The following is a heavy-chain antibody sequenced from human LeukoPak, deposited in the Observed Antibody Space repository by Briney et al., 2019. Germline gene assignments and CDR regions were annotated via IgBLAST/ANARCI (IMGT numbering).Heavy chain of an antibody. Sequence: SETLSLTCTVSGGSIKSHFWSWVRQPPGKRLEWIGYIFHSGSTNYNPSLKSRTTIVVDTSKNQFSLNLTSVTAADTAVYYCARGHYDKMTGYNTNGFDIWGQGTMVTVSS. V-gene: IGHV4-59*11. CDR2: IFHSGST. CDR1: GGSIKSHF. D-gene: IGHD3-9*01. CDR3: ARGHYDKMTGYNTNGFDI. J-gene: IGHJ3*02.